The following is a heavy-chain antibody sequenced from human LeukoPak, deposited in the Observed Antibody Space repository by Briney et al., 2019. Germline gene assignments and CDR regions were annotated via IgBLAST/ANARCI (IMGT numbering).Heavy chain of an antibody. Sequence: SEPLSFTCTVSGASFSSSTYYWGWIRQPPGKGLEWIGSIYYSGSTYYNPSLKGRVTMSVDTSKNQFSLKLSSVTAADTAVYYCARHAGGISATGTRPFDYWGQGTLVTVSS. V-gene: IGHV4-39*01. J-gene: IGHJ4*02. CDR1: GASFSSSTYY. CDR2: IYYSGST. D-gene: IGHD6-13*01. CDR3: ARHAGGISATGTRPFDY.